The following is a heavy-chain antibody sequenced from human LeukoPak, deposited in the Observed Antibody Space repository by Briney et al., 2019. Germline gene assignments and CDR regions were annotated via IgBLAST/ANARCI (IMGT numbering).Heavy chain of an antibody. CDR2: INAGNGNT. Sequence: ASVKVSCKASGYTFTSHAMHWVRQAPGQRLEWMGWINAGNGNTKYSQKFQGRVTITRDTSASTAYMELSSLRSEDTAVYYCARDLSWTALNAFDIWGQGTMVTVSS. J-gene: IGHJ3*02. V-gene: IGHV1-3*01. CDR1: GYTFTSHA. D-gene: IGHD6-13*01. CDR3: ARDLSWTALNAFDI.